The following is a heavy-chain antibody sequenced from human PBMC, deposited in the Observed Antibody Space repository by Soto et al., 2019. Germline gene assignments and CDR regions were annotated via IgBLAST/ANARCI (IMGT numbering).Heavy chain of an antibody. CDR3: AKRRSGWFADYFDY. CDR1: GFTFSSYA. Sequence: WGPLRLSCAASGFTFSSYAMSWVRQAPGKGLEWVSAISGSGGSTYYADSVKGRFTISRDNSKNTLYLQMNSLRAEDTAVYYCAKRRSGWFADYFDYWGQGTLVTVSS. CDR2: ISGSGGST. V-gene: IGHV3-23*01. D-gene: IGHD6-19*01. J-gene: IGHJ4*02.